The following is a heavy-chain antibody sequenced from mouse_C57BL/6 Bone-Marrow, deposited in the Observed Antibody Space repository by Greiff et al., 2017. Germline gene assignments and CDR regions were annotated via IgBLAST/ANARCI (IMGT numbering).Heavy chain of an antibody. V-gene: IGHV7-3*01. Sequence: EVHLVESGGGLVQPGGSLSLSCAASGFTFTDYYMSWVRQPPGKALEWLGFIRNKANGYTTEYSASVKGRFTISRDNSQSILYLQMNALRAEDSATYYCARSFYYGYDVWYAMDYWGQGTSVTVSS. CDR3: ARSFYYGYDVWYAMDY. CDR2: IRNKANGYTT. D-gene: IGHD2-2*01. J-gene: IGHJ4*01. CDR1: GFTFTDYY.